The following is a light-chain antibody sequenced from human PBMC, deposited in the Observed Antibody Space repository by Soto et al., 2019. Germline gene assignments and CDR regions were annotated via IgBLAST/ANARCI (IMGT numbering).Light chain of an antibody. Sequence: EIVLTLSPGTLSLSPGERATLSCRASQSVSSSYLAWYHQKPGQAPRLLIYGASTGATGIPARFSGSGSGTEFTLTIISLQSEDFAVYYCQQYNNWPPLTFGGGTKVDI. CDR1: QSVSSSY. CDR2: GAS. CDR3: QQYNNWPPLT. J-gene: IGKJ4*01. V-gene: IGKV3-15*01.